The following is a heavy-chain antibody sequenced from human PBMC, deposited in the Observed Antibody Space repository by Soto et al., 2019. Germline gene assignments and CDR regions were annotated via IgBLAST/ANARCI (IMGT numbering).Heavy chain of an antibody. V-gene: IGHV3-11*01. Sequence: GGSLRLSCAASGFTFSDYYMSWIRQAPGKGLEWVSYITSSGSTIYYADSVKGRFTISRDNAKNSLYLQMNSLRAEDTAVYYCARENEQWVAADNWGQGTLVTVS. CDR3: ARENEQWVAADN. CDR2: ITSSGSTI. D-gene: IGHD6-19*01. CDR1: GFTFSDYY. J-gene: IGHJ4*02.